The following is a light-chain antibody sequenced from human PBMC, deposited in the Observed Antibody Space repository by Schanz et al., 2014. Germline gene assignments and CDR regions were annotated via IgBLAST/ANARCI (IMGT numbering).Light chain of an antibody. CDR2: DVS. J-gene: IGLJ2*01. V-gene: IGLV2-14*03. Sequence: QSALTQPASVSGSPGQSITISCTGTRSDIGGYNYVSWYQQHPGEAPKLMIFDVSLRPSGISNRFSGSKSDNTASLTISGLQADDEADYYCCSYAGSYTFVLFGGGTKLTVL. CDR1: RSDIGGYNY. CDR3: CSYAGSYTFVL.